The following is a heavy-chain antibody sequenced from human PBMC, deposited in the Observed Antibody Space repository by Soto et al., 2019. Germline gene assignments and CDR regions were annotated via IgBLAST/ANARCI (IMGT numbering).Heavy chain of an antibody. CDR2: ISGSGGST. V-gene: IGHV3-23*01. Sequence: GGSLRLSCAASGFTFSSYAMSWVRQAPGKGLEWVSAISGSGGSTYYADSVRGRFTISRDNSKKTLYLQMNSLRAEDTAVYYCAKDPRSSGYYYGMDVWGQGTTVTVSS. CDR3: AKDPRSSGYYYGMDV. CDR1: GFTFSSYA. D-gene: IGHD3-22*01. J-gene: IGHJ6*02.